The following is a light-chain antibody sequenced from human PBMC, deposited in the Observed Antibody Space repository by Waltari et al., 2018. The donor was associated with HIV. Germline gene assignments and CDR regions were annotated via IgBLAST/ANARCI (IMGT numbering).Light chain of an antibody. V-gene: IGLV1-40*01. CDR1: SSNIGAGYD. Sequence: QSVLTQPPSVSGALGQRVTISGTWSSSNIGAGYDVHGFQQVPGRAPKVLIYGHTTRPSRVPDRLSPSAFGTSASLTIKGLQADDEADYYCQSYDNRLKWVFGGATKVTVL. CDR3: QSYDNRLKWV. CDR2: GHT. J-gene: IGLJ3*02.